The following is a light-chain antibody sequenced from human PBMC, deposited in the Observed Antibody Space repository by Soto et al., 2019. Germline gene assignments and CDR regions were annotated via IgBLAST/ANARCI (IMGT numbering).Light chain of an antibody. CDR3: QQYGSSPWT. Sequence: EIVLTQSPGTLSLSPGERATLSCRASQSVSSSYLAWYQQKPGQAPRLLIYGASSRATGIPDRFSGSGSGTDYTLTISILEPEDCAVYYCQQYGSSPWTFGQATKVEIK. CDR2: GAS. J-gene: IGKJ1*01. V-gene: IGKV3-20*01. CDR1: QSVSSSY.